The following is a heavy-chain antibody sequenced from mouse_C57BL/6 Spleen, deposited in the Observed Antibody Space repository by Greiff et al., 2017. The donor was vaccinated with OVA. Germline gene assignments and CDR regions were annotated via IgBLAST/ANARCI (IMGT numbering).Heavy chain of an antibody. V-gene: IGHV1-82*01. CDR1: GYAFSSSW. Sequence: QVQLQQSGPELVKPGASVKISCKASGYAFSSSWMNWVKQRPGKGLEWIGRIYPGDGDTNYNGKFKGKATLTADKSSSTAYMQLSSLTSEDSAVYFCARLKDYSNYYYAMDYWGQGTSVTVSS. D-gene: IGHD2-5*01. J-gene: IGHJ4*01. CDR3: ARLKDYSNYYYAMDY. CDR2: IYPGDGDT.